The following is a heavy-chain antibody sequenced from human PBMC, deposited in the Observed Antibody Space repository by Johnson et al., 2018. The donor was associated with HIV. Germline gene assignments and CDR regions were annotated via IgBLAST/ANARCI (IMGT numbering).Heavy chain of an antibody. CDR2: IRYDGSNK. V-gene: IGHV3-30*02. Sequence: VQLVESGGGLVQPGGSLRLSCAASGFTFSSYWMSWVRQAPGKGLEWVAFIRYDGSNKYYADSVKGRFTISRDNSKNTLYLQMNSLRAEDTAVYYCARQPWDAFDVWGRGTMVTVSS. J-gene: IGHJ3*01. CDR3: ARQPWDAFDV. CDR1: GFTFSSYW. D-gene: IGHD1-1*01.